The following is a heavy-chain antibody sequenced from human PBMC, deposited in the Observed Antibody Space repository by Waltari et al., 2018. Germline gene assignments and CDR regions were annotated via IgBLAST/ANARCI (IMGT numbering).Heavy chain of an antibody. J-gene: IGHJ3*02. V-gene: IGHV1-18*01. D-gene: IGHD1-20*01. CDR1: GYTFTSYD. CDR2: ISAYNGNT. Sequence: QVQLVQSGAEVKKPGASVKVSCKASGYTFTSYDISWVRQAPGQGLEWMGWISAYNGNTNYAQNLQGRVTMTTDTSTTTAYMELRSLRYDDTAMYYCASAGTISGNFLVGAFDIWGQGTMVTVSS. CDR3: ASAGTISGNFLVGAFDI.